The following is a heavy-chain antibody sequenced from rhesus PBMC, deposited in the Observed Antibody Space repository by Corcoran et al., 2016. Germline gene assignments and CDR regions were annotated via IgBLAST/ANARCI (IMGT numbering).Heavy chain of an antibody. D-gene: IGHD3-16*01. J-gene: IGHJ4*01. V-gene: IGHV3-59*01. CDR3: AKSYGTYYYSGSYHASDY. CDR2: IGPGGGET. CDR1: GFTFRDYF. Sequence: EVQLVESGGGLAKPGGSLRLSCAASGFTFRDYFMPWVCQASGKGLEWVSRIGPGGGETWYADSVKGRFTISRENAKNTLFLQMDSLKPEDTAVYYCAKSYGTYYYSGSYHASDYWGQGVLVTVSS.